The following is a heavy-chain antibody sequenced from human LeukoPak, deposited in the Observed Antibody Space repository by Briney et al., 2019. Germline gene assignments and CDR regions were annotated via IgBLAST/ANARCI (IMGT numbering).Heavy chain of an antibody. J-gene: IGHJ3*02. CDR2: INPSGGST. Sequence: ASVKVSCKASGYTFTSYYMHWVRQAPGQGLEWMGIINPSGGSTSYAQKFQGRVTMTRDTSTSTVYMELSSLRSGDTAVYYCARVTKTGAPPIGIWGQGTMVTVSS. V-gene: IGHV1-46*03. D-gene: IGHD1-1*01. CDR3: ARVTKTGAPPIGI. CDR1: GYTFTSYY.